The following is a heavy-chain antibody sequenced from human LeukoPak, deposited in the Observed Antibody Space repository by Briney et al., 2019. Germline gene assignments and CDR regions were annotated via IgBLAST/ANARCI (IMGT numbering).Heavy chain of an antibody. CDR3: SGASRGLTIW. CDR1: GVSFTGYN. D-gene: IGHD4/OR15-4a*01. Sequence: SETLSLTCAVQGVSFTGYNWGWIRQSPAKGLEWIGEMNQSGGPNHNPSLKSRVTISVDTSKNQFSLSLSSVTAADTAVYYCSGASRGLTIWWGQGTLVTVSS. V-gene: IGHV4-34*01. CDR2: MNQSGGP. J-gene: IGHJ4*02.